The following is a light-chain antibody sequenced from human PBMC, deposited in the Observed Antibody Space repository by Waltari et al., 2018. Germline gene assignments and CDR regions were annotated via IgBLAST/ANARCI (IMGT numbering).Light chain of an antibody. CDR1: SRDVGAYNL. CDR2: GVT. V-gene: IGLV2-23*02. J-gene: IGLJ3*02. Sequence: QSALTQSAAVSGSPGQSITISCTGTSRDVGAYNLVPCYQQLPGIAPKLILSGVTKRPSGISDRFSGSKSGNTASLTISGLQSEDEADYYFSSYTQSRTRVFGGGTKLTVL. CDR3: SSYTQSRTRV.